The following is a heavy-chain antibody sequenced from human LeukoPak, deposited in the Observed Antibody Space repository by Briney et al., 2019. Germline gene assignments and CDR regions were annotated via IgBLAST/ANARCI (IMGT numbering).Heavy chain of an antibody. J-gene: IGHJ3*02. CDR3: ARRRYYSYDAFDI. CDR1: GYSFTTYW. CDR2: IYPGDSNT. V-gene: IGHV5-51*01. Sequence: GESLKISCKGSGYSFTTYWIGWVRQMPGKGLEWMGIIYPGDSNTRYSPSFQGQVTMSADKSISTAYLQWRTLKASDTAMYYCARRRYYSYDAFDIWGQGTMVTVSS. D-gene: IGHD3-22*01.